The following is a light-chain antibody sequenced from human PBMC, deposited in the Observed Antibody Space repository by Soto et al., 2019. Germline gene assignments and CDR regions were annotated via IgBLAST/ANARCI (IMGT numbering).Light chain of an antibody. Sequence: QSALTQPASVSGSPGQSITISCTGASSDVGSYNLVSWYQHHPGKAPKVMIYEGTKRPSGVSNRFSGSQSGNTASLTISGVQAEDEADYYCCSLAGSGTSVLFGGGTKLTVL. CDR2: EGT. V-gene: IGLV2-23*01. CDR3: CSLAGSGTSVL. J-gene: IGLJ2*01. CDR1: SSDVGSYNL.